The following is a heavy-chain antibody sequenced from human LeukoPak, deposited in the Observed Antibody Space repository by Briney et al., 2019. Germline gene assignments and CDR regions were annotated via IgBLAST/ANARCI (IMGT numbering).Heavy chain of an antibody. J-gene: IGHJ3*02. V-gene: IGHV5-51*01. D-gene: IGHD3/OR15-3a*01. CDR3: ARHSTGWTAGRSSAFDI. CDR1: GYSFTSYW. Sequence: GESLKISCKGSGYSFTSYWIGWVRQMPGKGLEWMGIIYPRDSDTTHSPSFQGQVTISVDKSISTAYLQWSSLEASDTAMYYCARHSTGWTAGRSSAFDIWGQGTMVTVSS. CDR2: IYPRDSDT.